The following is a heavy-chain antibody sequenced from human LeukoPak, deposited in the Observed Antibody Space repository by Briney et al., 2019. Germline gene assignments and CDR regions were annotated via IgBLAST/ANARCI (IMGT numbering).Heavy chain of an antibody. Sequence: GASVKVSCKASGYTFTGYYMHWVRQAPGQGLEWMGWISAYNGNTNYAQKLQGRVTMTTDTSTSTAYMELRSLRSDDTAVYYCARDRCSSTSCYPVDYWGQGTLVTVSS. D-gene: IGHD2-2*01. CDR1: GYTFTGYY. J-gene: IGHJ4*02. CDR2: ISAYNGNT. CDR3: ARDRCSSTSCYPVDY. V-gene: IGHV1-18*04.